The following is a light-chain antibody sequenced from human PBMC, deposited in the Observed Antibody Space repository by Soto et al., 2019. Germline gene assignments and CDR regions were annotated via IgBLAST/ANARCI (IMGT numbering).Light chain of an antibody. CDR1: QSVSSN. J-gene: IGKJ1*01. CDR3: QQYNNWPWT. V-gene: IGKV3-15*01. Sequence: EKVMTPSPATPFVSPRERSTPPCRGSQSVSSNLAWYQQNPGQAPRLLIYSASTRATGIPARFSGSGSGTEFTLTISSLQSEDFAVYYCQQYNNWPWTFGQGTKVDIK. CDR2: SAS.